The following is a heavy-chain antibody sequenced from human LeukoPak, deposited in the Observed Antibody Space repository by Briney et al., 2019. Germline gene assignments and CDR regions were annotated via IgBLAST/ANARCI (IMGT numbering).Heavy chain of an antibody. V-gene: IGHV3-23*01. D-gene: IGHD3-22*01. CDR2: ISGSGGST. CDR1: GFTFSSYA. Sequence: GGSLRLSCAASGFTFSSYAMSWVRQAPGKGLEWVSAISGSGGSTYYADSVKGRFTISRDNSKNTLYLQMNSLRAEDTAVYYCAKDQEMIVVASHDYWGQGTLVTVSS. J-gene: IGHJ4*02. CDR3: AKDQEMIVVASHDY.